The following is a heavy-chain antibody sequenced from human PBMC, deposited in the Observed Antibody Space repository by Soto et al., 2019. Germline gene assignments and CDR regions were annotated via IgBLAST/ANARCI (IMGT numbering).Heavy chain of an antibody. CDR1: GFTFSSYG. CDR2: IWYDGSNK. V-gene: IGHV3-30*19. D-gene: IGHD6-6*01. CDR3: ARDGPEYSSSHGQNYYYYYGMDV. J-gene: IGHJ6*02. Sequence: QVQLVESGGGVVQPGRSLRLSCAASGFTFSSYGMHWVRQAPGKGLEWVAVIWYDGSNKYYADSVKGRFTISRDNSKNTLYLQMNSLRAEDTAVYYCARDGPEYSSSHGQNYYYYYGMDVWGQGTTVTVSS.